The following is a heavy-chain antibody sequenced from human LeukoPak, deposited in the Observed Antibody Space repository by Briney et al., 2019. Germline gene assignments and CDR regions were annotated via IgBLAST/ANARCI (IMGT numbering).Heavy chain of an antibody. CDR2: ISWNSGSI. J-gene: IGHJ3*02. CDR3: ARDRARSSGWYGVGDAFDI. Sequence: QSGGSLRLSCAASGFTFDDYAMHWVRQAPGKGLEWVSGISWNSGSIGYADSVKGRFTISRDNAKNSLYLQMNSLRAEDTAVYYCARDRARSSGWYGVGDAFDIWGQGTMVTVSS. V-gene: IGHV3-9*01. D-gene: IGHD6-19*01. CDR1: GFTFDDYA.